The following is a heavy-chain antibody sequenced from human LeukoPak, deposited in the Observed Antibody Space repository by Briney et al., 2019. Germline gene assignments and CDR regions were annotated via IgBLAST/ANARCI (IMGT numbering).Heavy chain of an antibody. CDR2: ISSSGSTI. J-gene: IGHJ4*02. CDR1: GFTFSSYE. V-gene: IGHV3-48*03. D-gene: IGHD6-6*01. CDR3: ARGPIAALYYFDY. Sequence: GGSLRLSCAASGFTFSSYEMNWVRQAPGKGLEWVSYISSSGSTIYYADSVKGRFTISRDNAKNSLYLQMNSLRAEDTAVYYCARGPIAALYYFDYRGQGTLVTVPS.